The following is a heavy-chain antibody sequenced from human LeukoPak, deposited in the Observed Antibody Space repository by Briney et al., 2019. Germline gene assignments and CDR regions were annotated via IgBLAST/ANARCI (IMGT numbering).Heavy chain of an antibody. J-gene: IGHJ5*02. CDR3: ARVGRIMITFGGAINWFDP. Sequence: SQTLSLTCTVSGGSISSGDYYWSWIRQPPGKGLEWIGDIYYSGSTYYNPSLKSRVTISVDTSKNQFSLKLSSVTAADTAVYYCARVGRIMITFGGAINWFDPWGQGTLVTVSS. CDR1: GGSISSGDYY. V-gene: IGHV4-30-4*08. CDR2: IYYSGST. D-gene: IGHD3-16*01.